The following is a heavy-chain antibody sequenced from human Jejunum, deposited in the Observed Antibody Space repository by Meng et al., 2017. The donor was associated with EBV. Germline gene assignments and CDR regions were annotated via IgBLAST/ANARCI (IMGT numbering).Heavy chain of an antibody. CDR1: GYTFTTYF. J-gene: IGHJ4*02. CDR3: ARTFGDYDAFDY. D-gene: IGHD4-17*01. V-gene: IGHV1-46*01. CDR2: INTRGGTT. Sequence: HVQLVQSGAEVKKPGASVKVSCKASGYTFTTYFLHWVRQAPGQGLEWMGIINTRGGTTTYAQGFQGRVTMSRDTSTGTVYMDLSGLTSEDTAMYYCARTFGDYDAFDYWGQGTLVTVSS.